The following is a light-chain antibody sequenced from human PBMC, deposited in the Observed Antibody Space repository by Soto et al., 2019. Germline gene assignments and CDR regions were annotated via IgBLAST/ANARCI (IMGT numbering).Light chain of an antibody. V-gene: IGKV3-20*01. CDR3: HQFGYSPRT. Sequence: EIVLTQSPGTLSLSPGETATLSCRASQTVNSDYLAWFQQRPGQAPRLLIFATSRRATDIPDRFSGSGSGTDGTLAIRRLEPEDGAVYYCHQFGYSPRTFGQGTKVDIK. J-gene: IGKJ1*01. CDR1: QTVNSDY. CDR2: ATS.